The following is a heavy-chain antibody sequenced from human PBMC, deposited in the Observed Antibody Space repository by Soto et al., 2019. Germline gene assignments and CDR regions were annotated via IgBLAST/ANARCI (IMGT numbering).Heavy chain of an antibody. Sequence: SETLSLTCAVSGGSISSGGYSWSWIRQPPGKGLEWIGYIYHSGSTYYNPSLKRRVTISVDRSKNQFSLKLSSVTAADTAVYYCARERDGYNYVAFAIRGQGTMDTVSS. CDR2: IYHSGST. CDR3: ARERDGYNYVAFAI. CDR1: GGSISSGGYS. D-gene: IGHD1-1*01. J-gene: IGHJ3*02. V-gene: IGHV4-30-2*01.